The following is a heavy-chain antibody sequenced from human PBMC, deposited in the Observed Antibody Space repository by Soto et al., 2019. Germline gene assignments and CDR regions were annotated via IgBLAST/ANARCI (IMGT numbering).Heavy chain of an antibody. D-gene: IGHD6-6*01. CDR1: GGSMSGYY. Sequence: QVQLQESGPGLVKPSETLSLTCRVSGGSMSGYYWSWVRLAPGKGLEWIGYVYYTGSTNYYPSLQSRVSISVDTSNKHVSLSLSLVTAADSAVYFWPRSIAVPSGHIDHWGQGIRVTISS. CDR3: PRSIAVPSGHIDH. V-gene: IGHV4-59*01. J-gene: IGHJ4*02. CDR2: VYYTGST.